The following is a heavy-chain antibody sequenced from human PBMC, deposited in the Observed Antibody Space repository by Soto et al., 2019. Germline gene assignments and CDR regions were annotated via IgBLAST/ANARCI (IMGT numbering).Heavy chain of an antibody. Sequence: QVQLVESGGGVVQPGRSLRLSCAASGFTFSSYAMHWVRQAPGKGLEWVAVISYDGSNKYYADSVKGRFTISRDNSKNTLYLQMNSPRAEDTAVYYCAREKGGEWELLFDYWGQGTLVTVSS. CDR3: AREKGGEWELLFDY. D-gene: IGHD1-26*01. J-gene: IGHJ4*02. CDR1: GFTFSSYA. V-gene: IGHV3-30-3*01. CDR2: ISYDGSNK.